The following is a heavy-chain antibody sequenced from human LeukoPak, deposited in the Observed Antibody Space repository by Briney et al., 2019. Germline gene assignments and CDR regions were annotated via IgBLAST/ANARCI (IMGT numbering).Heavy chain of an antibody. CDR1: GGSISSNSYY. V-gene: IGHV4-39*07. J-gene: IGHJ4*02. Sequence: SETLSLTCAVSGGSISSNSYYWGWIRQPPGKGLEWVGSIYYSGSTYYNPSLKSRVTISVDTSKNQFSLKLSSVTAADTAVYYCARDQNYYDSSGYTDYWGQGTLVTVSS. CDR3: ARDQNYYDSSGYTDY. CDR2: IYYSGST. D-gene: IGHD3-22*01.